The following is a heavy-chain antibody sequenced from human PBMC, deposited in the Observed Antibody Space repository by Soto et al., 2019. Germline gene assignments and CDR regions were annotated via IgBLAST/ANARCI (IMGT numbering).Heavy chain of an antibody. CDR2: INSDGSST. Sequence: GGSLRLSCAASGFTFSSYWMHWVRQAPGKGLVWVSRINSDGSSTSYADSVKGRFTISRDNAKNTLYLQMNSLRAEDTAVYYCSRMVVVVPGYYNGMDVWGQGSMVTVSS. CDR3: SRMVVVVPGYYNGMDV. D-gene: IGHD2-2*01. V-gene: IGHV3-74*01. CDR1: GFTFSSYW. J-gene: IGHJ6*02.